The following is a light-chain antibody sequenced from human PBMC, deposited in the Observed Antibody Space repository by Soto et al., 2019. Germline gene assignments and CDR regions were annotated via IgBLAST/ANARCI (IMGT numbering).Light chain of an antibody. CDR2: TTN. Sequence: QSVLTQPPSASGTPGQRVTISCSGSSSNLGSSYVYWYQQLPGTAPKLLIYTTNQRPSGVPDRFSGSKSGTSASLAISGLRSEDEADYYCAAWDDSLSGWVFGGGTKVTV. J-gene: IGLJ3*02. CDR1: SSNLGSSY. CDR3: AAWDDSLSGWV. V-gene: IGLV1-47*01.